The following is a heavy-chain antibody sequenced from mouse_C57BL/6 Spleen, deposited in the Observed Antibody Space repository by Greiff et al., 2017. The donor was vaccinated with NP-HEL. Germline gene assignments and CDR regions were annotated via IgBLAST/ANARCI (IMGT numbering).Heavy chain of an antibody. V-gene: IGHV1-81*01. J-gene: IGHJ3*01. CDR3: ARGGGYYAFAY. CDR1: GYTFTSYG. D-gene: IGHD2-3*01. Sequence: VHLVESGAELARPGASVKLSCKASGYTFTSYGISWVKQRTGQGLEWIGEIYPRSGNTYYNEKFKGEATLTADKSSSTAYMELRSVTSEDSAVYVCARGGGYYAFAYWGQGTLVTVSA. CDR2: IYPRSGNT.